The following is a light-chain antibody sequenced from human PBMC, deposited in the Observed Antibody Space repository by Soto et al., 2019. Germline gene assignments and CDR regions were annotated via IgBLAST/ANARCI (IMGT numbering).Light chain of an antibody. V-gene: IGKV3-20*01. CDR2: GVS. CDR3: QQYGSSPTWT. J-gene: IGKJ1*01. Sequence: EIVLTQSPGTLSVSPGERATLSCRASQSVSVNLAWYQQKPGQAPRLLIYGVSTRATGIPDRFSGSGSGTDFTLTISRLEPEDSAVYYCQQYGSSPTWTFGQGTKVDIK. CDR1: QSVSVN.